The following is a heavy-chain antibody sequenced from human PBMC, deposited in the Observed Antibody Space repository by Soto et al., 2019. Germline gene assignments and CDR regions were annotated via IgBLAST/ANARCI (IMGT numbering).Heavy chain of an antibody. CDR1: GGSISSGDYY. CDR3: ARLLLGYCSSTSCYEGPRFDY. D-gene: IGHD2-2*01. J-gene: IGHJ4*02. Sequence: PSETLSLTCTVSGGSISSGDYYWSWIRQPPGKGLEWIGYIYYSGSTYYNPSLKSRVTISVDTSKNQFSLKLSSVTAADTAVYYCARLLLGYCSSTSCYEGPRFDYWGQGNLVTVSS. V-gene: IGHV4-30-4*01. CDR2: IYYSGST.